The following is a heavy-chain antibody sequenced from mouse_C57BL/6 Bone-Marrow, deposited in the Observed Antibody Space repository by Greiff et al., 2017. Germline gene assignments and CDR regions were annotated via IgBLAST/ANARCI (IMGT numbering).Heavy chain of an antibody. V-gene: IGHV5-4*01. D-gene: IGHD2-3*01. CDR3: ARVMGPWFAY. J-gene: IGHJ3*01. CDR2: ISDGGSYT. Sequence: EVQGVESGGGLVKPGGSLKLSCAASGFTFSSYAMSWVRQTPEKRLEWVAIISDGGSYTYYPDNVTGRFTISRDNAKNNLYLQRSHLKSEDTAMYYCARVMGPWFAYWGQGTLVTVSA. CDR1: GFTFSSYA.